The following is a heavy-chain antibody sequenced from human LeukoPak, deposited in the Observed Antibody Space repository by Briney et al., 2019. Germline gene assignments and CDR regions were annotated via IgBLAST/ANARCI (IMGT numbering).Heavy chain of an antibody. V-gene: IGHV4-4*07. Sequence: LSETLSLTCTVSGGSISSYYWSWIRQPAGKGLEWIGRIYISGSGSTNYNPSLKSRVTMSVDTSKNQFSLKLSSVTAADTAVYYCARLLGYCSGGSCYSGPQNWFDPWGQGTLVTVSS. J-gene: IGHJ5*02. CDR2: IYISGSGST. CDR3: ARLLGYCSGGSCYSGPQNWFDP. D-gene: IGHD2-15*01. CDR1: GGSISSYY.